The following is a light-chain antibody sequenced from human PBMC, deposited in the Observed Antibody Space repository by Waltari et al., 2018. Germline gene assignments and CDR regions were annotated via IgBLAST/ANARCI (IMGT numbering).Light chain of an antibody. V-gene: IGKV3-20*01. CDR3: QRYGRLSSN. J-gene: IGKJ3*01. CDR2: AAS. CDR1: ESVSSNS. Sequence: RASESVSSNSLALYQKKPGQAPRRHMYAASSRATAIPYRFRVSGSGIHFTLTITRLAPVDFAVYYCQRYGRLSSNFGPGTKVDV.